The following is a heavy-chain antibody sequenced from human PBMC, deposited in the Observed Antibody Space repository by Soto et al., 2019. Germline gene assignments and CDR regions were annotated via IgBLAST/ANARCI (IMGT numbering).Heavy chain of an antibody. D-gene: IGHD3-3*01. J-gene: IGHJ4*02. CDR2: IYSGGST. CDR3: ARESYDFWSGSTIDY. Sequence: EVQLVESGGGLVQPGGSLRLSCAASGFTVSSNYMSWVRQAPGKGLEWVSVIYSGGSTYYADSMKGRFTISRDNSKNTLYLQMNSLRAEDTAVYYCARESYDFWSGSTIDYWGQGTLVTVSS. CDR1: GFTVSSNY. V-gene: IGHV3-66*01.